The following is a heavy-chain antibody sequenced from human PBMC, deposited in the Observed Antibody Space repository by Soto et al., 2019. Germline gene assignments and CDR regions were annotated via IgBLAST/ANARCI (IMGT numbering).Heavy chain of an antibody. J-gene: IGHJ4*02. CDR2: IIPILGIA. CDR1: GGTFSSYT. Sequence: QVQLVQSGAEVKKPGSSVKVSCKASGGTFSSYTISWVRQAPGQGLEWMGRIIPILGIANYAQKFQGRVTITADKSTSTAYMELSSLRSEDTAVYYCARDVDYGGNSDWGQGTLVTVSS. D-gene: IGHD4-17*01. V-gene: IGHV1-69*08. CDR3: ARDVDYGGNSD.